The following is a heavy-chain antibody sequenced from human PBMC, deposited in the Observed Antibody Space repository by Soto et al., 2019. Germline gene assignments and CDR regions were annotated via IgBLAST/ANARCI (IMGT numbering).Heavy chain of an antibody. D-gene: IGHD3-22*01. Sequence: SVKLSCKASGDTFTSYAMHWVRQAPGQRLEWMGGINPSFDTPNYAQKLQGRVTITADEPTSTAHMELSSLRSEDTAVYYCARGVNGMDVWGQGTTVTVSS. CDR2: INPSFDTP. V-gene: IGHV1-69*13. CDR3: ARGVNGMDV. CDR1: GDTFTSYA. J-gene: IGHJ6*02.